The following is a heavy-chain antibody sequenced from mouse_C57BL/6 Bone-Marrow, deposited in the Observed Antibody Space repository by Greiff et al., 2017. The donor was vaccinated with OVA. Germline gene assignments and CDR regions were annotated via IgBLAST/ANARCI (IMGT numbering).Heavy chain of an antibody. CDR3: ARAPPWFAY. V-gene: IGHV5-4*03. J-gene: IGHJ3*01. Sequence: EVNVVQSGGGLVKPGGSLKLSCAASGFTFSSYAMPWVRQTPEQRLEWVATISPGGSYTYYKDNVKGRVTITREKAKNNLYLQMSHLNSEDTAMYYCARAPPWFAYWGQGTLVTVSA. CDR2: ISPGGSYT. CDR1: GFTFSSYA.